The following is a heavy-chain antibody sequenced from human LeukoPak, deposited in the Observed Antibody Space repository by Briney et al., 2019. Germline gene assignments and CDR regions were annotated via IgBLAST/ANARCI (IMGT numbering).Heavy chain of an antibody. CDR3: ARGLIWFGELSTPFDY. CDR1: GGSFSGYY. D-gene: IGHD3-10*01. J-gene: IGHJ4*02. V-gene: IGHV4-34*01. Sequence: SETLSFTCAVYGGSFSGYYWSWIRQPPGRGLEWIGEINHSGSTNYNPSLKSRVTISVDTSKNQFSLKLSSVTAADTAVYYCARGLIWFGELSTPFDYWGQGTLVTVSS. CDR2: INHSGST.